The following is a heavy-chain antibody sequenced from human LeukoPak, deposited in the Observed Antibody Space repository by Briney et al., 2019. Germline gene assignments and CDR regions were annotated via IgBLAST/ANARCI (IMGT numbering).Heavy chain of an antibody. D-gene: IGHD6-6*01. CDR2: IYTSGST. J-gene: IGHJ6*03. CDR1: GGSISSYY. V-gene: IGHV4-4*07. CDR3: ARDWQLASERDYYYYYMDV. Sequence: PSETLSLTCTVSGGSISSYYWSWIRQPAGKGLEWIGRIYTSGSTNYNPSLKSRVTMSVDTSKNQFSLKLSSVTAADTAVYYCARDWQLASERDYYYYYMDVWGKGTTVTVSS.